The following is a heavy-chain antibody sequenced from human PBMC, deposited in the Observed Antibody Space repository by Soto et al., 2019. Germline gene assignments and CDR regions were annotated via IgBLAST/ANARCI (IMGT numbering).Heavy chain of an antibody. J-gene: IGHJ4*02. CDR1: GGSISSGGYS. CDR3: ARGPASDYYYDSSGYYPRPLYFDY. CDR2: IYHSGST. Sequence: TLSRTCAVSGGSISSGGYSWSWIRQPPGKGLEWIGYIYHSGSTYYNPSLKSRVTISVDRSKNQFSLKLSSVTAADTAVYYCARGPASDYYYDSSGYYPRPLYFDYWGEVALVTVPS. V-gene: IGHV4-30-2*01. D-gene: IGHD3-22*01.